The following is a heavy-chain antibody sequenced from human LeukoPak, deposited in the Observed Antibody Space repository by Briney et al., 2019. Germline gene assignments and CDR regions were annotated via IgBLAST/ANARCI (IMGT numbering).Heavy chain of an antibody. J-gene: IGHJ5*02. CDR2: LYYSGNT. V-gene: IGHV4-39*07. CDR1: GGSISSSGSY. CDR3: ARVMAARREDLNWFDT. Sequence: KPSETLSLTCTVSGGSISSSGSYWGWIRQPPGKGLEWIGSLYYSGNTYNPSLKSRVTISVDTSKKQLYLNLTSVNAADAAMYYCARVMAARREDLNWFDTWGQGTLVTVSS. D-gene: IGHD6-6*01.